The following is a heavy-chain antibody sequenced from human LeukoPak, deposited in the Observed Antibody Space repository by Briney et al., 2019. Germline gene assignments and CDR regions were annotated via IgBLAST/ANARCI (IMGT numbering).Heavy chain of an antibody. D-gene: IGHD3-22*01. J-gene: IGHJ4*02. CDR1: GFTFSSYA. CDR3: ARGSRDSSGYFPFDY. V-gene: IGHV3-64*01. Sequence: GSLRLSCAASGFTFSSYAMHWVRQAPGKGLEYVSAISSNGGSTYYANSVKGRFTISRDNSKNTLYLQMGSLRAEDMAVYYCARGSRDSSGYFPFDYWGQGTLVTVSS. CDR2: ISSNGGST.